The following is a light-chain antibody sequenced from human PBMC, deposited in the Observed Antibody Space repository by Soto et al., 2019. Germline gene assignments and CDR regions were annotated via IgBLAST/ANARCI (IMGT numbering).Light chain of an antibody. V-gene: IGKV1-39*01. Sequence: DIQMTQSPSTLSASVGDRFTMTCRASQSISSYLNWYQQKPGKAPKLLIYAASSLQSGVPSRFSGSGSGTDFTLTISSLQPEDFATYYCQQSYSTPPTFGQGTKVDIK. CDR1: QSISSY. CDR2: AAS. J-gene: IGKJ1*01. CDR3: QQSYSTPPT.